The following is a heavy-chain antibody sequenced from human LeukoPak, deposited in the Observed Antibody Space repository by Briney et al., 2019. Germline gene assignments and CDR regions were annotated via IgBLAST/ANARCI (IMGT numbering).Heavy chain of an antibody. J-gene: IGHJ5*02. Sequence: GGSLRLSCAASGFTFSSYGMHWVRQAPGKGLEWVAVISYDGSNKYYADSVKGRFTISRDNSKNTLYLQMNSLRAEDTAVYYCAKSPNYYGSGRAEFDPWGQGTLVTVSS. D-gene: IGHD3-10*01. V-gene: IGHV3-30*18. CDR1: GFTFSSYG. CDR3: AKSPNYYGSGRAEFDP. CDR2: ISYDGSNK.